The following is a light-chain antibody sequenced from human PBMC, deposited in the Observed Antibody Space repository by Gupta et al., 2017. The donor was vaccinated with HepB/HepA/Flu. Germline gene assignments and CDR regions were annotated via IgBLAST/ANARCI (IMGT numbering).Light chain of an antibody. CDR1: QSISSW. Sequence: DIQMTQSPSTLSASVGDRVTITCRASQSISSWLAWYQQRPGKAPKLLIYKASSLESGVPSRFSGSGSGTEFTLTISSLQPDDFATYYCQQYNSYPFTFGQGTKLEIK. CDR3: QQYNSYPFT. V-gene: IGKV1-5*03. J-gene: IGKJ2*01. CDR2: KAS.